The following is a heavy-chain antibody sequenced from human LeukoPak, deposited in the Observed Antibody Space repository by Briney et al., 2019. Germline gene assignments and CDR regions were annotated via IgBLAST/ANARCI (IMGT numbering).Heavy chain of an antibody. J-gene: IGHJ4*02. Sequence: PGGSLRLSCAASGFTFSSYSMNWVRQAPGKGLEWVSSISSSSSYIYYADSVKGRFTISRDNAKNSLYLQMNSLRAEDTAVYYCARPRGVDTAMVNYWGQGTLVTVSS. CDR2: ISSSSSYI. CDR3: ARPRGVDTAMVNY. V-gene: IGHV3-21*01. D-gene: IGHD5-18*01. CDR1: GFTFSSYS.